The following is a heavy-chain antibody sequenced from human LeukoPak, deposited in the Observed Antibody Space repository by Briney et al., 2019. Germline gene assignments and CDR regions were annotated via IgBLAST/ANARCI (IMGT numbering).Heavy chain of an antibody. J-gene: IGHJ3*02. Sequence: SETLSLTCTVSGGSISSYYWSWIRQPAGKGLEWIGRIYTSGSTNYNPSLKSRVTISVDTSKNQFSLKLSSVTAADTAVYYCARAYCGGDCLADAFDIWGQGTMVTVSS. CDR2: IYTSGST. V-gene: IGHV4-4*07. CDR3: ARAYCGGDCLADAFDI. CDR1: GGSISSYY. D-gene: IGHD2-21*02.